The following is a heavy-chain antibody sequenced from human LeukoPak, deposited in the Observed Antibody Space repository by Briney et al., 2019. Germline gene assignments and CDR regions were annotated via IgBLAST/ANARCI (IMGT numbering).Heavy chain of an antibody. Sequence: GGSLRLSCAASGFTVSSNYMSWVRQAAREGLEWVSVIYSGGSTYYADSVKGRFSISRDNSKNTLHLQMNSLRVEDTAVYYCARDFCSAGSCYPDNWGQGTLVTVSS. D-gene: IGHD2-15*01. CDR1: GFTVSSNY. CDR3: ARDFCSAGSCYPDN. CDR2: IYSGGST. J-gene: IGHJ4*02. V-gene: IGHV3-66*01.